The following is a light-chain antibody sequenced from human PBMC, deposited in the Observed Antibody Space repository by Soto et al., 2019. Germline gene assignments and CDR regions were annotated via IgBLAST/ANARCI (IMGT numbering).Light chain of an antibody. CDR1: SSNIGAGYD. V-gene: IGLV1-40*01. J-gene: IGLJ3*02. Sequence: QSVLTQPPSVSGAPGQRVTISCTGSSSNIGAGYDVHWYQQPPGTAPKLLIYGNTNRLSGVPDRFSGSKSDTSASLAITGLQAEDEADYYCQSYDDSLSCSVFGGGTKLTVL. CDR3: QSYDDSLSCSV. CDR2: GNT.